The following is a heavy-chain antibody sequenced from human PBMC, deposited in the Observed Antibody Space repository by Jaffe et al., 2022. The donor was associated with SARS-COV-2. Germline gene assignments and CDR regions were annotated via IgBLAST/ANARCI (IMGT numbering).Heavy chain of an antibody. J-gene: IGHJ4*02. V-gene: IGHV4-39*01. CDR1: GGSITSSSHY. Sequence: QLQLQESGPGLAKPSETLSLTCTVSGGSITSSSHYWGWIRQPPGKGLEWIGITHHSGSTYHDPSLKTRVTISVDTSRNQFSLQMTSVTTADTAVYYCARFVGSGVGGAYYFDYWGQGTLVSVSS. D-gene: IGHD2-21*01. CDR2: THHSGST. CDR3: ARFVGSGVGGAYYFDY.